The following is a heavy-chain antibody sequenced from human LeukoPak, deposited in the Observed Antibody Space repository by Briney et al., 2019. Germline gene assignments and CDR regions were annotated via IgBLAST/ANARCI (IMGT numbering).Heavy chain of an antibody. Sequence: GGSLRLSCAASGLTFTNAWMTWVRKAPGKGLEWVGRIKSKADGGTADYAAPVKGRFTISRDDSKKMMYLQMNSLKTEETAVYYCAREGRDGYNFLDYWGQGTLVTVSS. D-gene: IGHD5-24*01. CDR1: GLTFTNAW. CDR2: IKSKADGGTA. V-gene: IGHV3-15*01. CDR3: AREGRDGYNFLDY. J-gene: IGHJ4*02.